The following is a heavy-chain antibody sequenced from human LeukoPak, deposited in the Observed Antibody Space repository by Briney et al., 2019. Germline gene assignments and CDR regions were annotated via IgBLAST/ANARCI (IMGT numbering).Heavy chain of an antibody. CDR3: ARHRYTSSSSYFDF. CDR2: IYSSGST. V-gene: IGHV4-59*08. CDR1: GGSISGYY. D-gene: IGHD6-6*01. J-gene: IGHJ4*02. Sequence: SETLSLTCTVSGGSISGYYWTWIRQPPGKGLEWIGYIYSSGSTNYNPSLKSRVTISVDTSKNQFSLRLSSVTAADTAVYSCARHRYTSSSSYFDFWGQGTLVTVSS.